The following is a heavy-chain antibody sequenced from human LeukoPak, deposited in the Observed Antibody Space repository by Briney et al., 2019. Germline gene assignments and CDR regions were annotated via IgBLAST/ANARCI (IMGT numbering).Heavy chain of an antibody. CDR1: GFTFDDYA. J-gene: IGHJ3*02. Sequence: GGSLRLSCAASGFTFDDYAMHWVRQAPGKGLEWVSGISWNSGSIGYADSVKGRFTISRDNAKNSLYLQMNSLRAEDTALYYCAKDLYKNYYDSSGYSDAFDIWGQGTMVAVSS. D-gene: IGHD3-22*01. V-gene: IGHV3-9*01. CDR2: ISWNSGSI. CDR3: AKDLYKNYYDSSGYSDAFDI.